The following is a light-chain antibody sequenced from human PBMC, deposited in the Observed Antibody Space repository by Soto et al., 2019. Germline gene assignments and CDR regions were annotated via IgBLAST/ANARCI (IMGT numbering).Light chain of an antibody. V-gene: IGKV1-33*01. Sequence: DIQMTQSPSTLSASVGDRVTITCRASQTISSWLAWYQQKPGRAPKLLIYDASNLEAGVPSRFRGSGSGKDFTLTISRLQPEDIATYYCQQYENLPTFGQGTRLEIK. CDR2: DAS. J-gene: IGKJ5*01. CDR1: QTISSW. CDR3: QQYENLPT.